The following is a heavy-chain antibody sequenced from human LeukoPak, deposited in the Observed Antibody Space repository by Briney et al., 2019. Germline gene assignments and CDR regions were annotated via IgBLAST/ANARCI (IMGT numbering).Heavy chain of an antibody. J-gene: IGHJ4*02. D-gene: IGHD5-18*01. Sequence: GGSLRLSCAASGFSFSTYNMNWVRPAPGKGLEWVSYISATTGITYYADSVKGRFTISRDNAKNSLYLQLNSLRAEDTAVYYCVRAFNGNSYGYGFWGQGTLVTVSS. CDR2: ISATTGIT. CDR1: GFSFSTYN. V-gene: IGHV3-48*01. CDR3: VRAFNGNSYGYGF.